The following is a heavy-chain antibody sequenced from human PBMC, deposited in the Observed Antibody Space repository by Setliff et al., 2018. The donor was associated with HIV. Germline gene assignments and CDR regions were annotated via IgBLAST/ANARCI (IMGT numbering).Heavy chain of an antibody. V-gene: IGHV1-8*01. Sequence: ASVKVSCKASGGTFSSQDINWVRQATGQGLEWMGWMNPNSGNTGYAPKFQGRVTMTRDTSINTAYMELSSLTSDDTAVYYCARDRSYYPNYFDYWGQGTLVTVSS. CDR2: MNPNSGNT. D-gene: IGHD1-26*01. J-gene: IGHJ4*02. CDR1: GGTFSSQD. CDR3: ARDRSYYPNYFDY.